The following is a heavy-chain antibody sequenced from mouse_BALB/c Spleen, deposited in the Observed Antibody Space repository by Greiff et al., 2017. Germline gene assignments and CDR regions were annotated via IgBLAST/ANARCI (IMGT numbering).Heavy chain of an antibody. CDR2: ISSGGST. D-gene: IGHD2-1*01. CDR1: GFTFSSYA. Sequence: EVQLVESGGGLVKPGGSLKLSCAASGFTFSSYAMSWVRQTPEKRLEWVASISSGGSTYYPDSVKGRFTISRDNARNILYLQMSSLRSEDTAMYYCARDMVNYFDYWGQGTTLTVSS. J-gene: IGHJ2*01. CDR3: ARDMVNYFDY. V-gene: IGHV5-6-5*01.